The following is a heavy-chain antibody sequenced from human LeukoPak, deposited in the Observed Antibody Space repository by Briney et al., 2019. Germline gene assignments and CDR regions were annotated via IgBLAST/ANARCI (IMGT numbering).Heavy chain of an antibody. CDR1: GYSFTAFY. Sequence: ASVKVSCKTSGYSFTAFYIHWVRQAPGQGLEWMGWINPNSGGTSYAQKFQGRVTMTRDTSITTVYMELSGLRSDDTAVYYCARDLGLGMYSSSWLYYFDYWGQGTLVTVSS. CDR3: ARDLGLGMYSSSWLYYFDY. D-gene: IGHD6-13*01. J-gene: IGHJ4*02. V-gene: IGHV1-2*02. CDR2: INPNSGGT.